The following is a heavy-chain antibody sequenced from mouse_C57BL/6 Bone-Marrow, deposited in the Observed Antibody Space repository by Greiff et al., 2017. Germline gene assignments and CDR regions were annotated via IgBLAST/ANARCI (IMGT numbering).Heavy chain of an antibody. CDR3: ARSTTVDYAMDY. CDR2: ISDGGSYT. J-gene: IGHJ4*01. V-gene: IGHV5-4*03. CDR1: GFTFSSYA. Sequence: EVKLVESGGGLVKPGGSLKLSCAASGFTFSSYAMSWVRQTPEKRLEWVATISDGGSYTYYPDNVKGRFTISRDNATNNLYLQMSHLTSEDTAMYYCARSTTVDYAMDYLGQGTSVTASS. D-gene: IGHD1-1*01.